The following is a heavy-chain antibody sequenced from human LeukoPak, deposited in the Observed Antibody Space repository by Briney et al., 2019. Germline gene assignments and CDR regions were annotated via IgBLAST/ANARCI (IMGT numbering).Heavy chain of an antibody. CDR2: IIPIFGTA. J-gene: IGHJ4*02. CDR1: GGTFSSYA. Sequence: GASVKVSCKASGGTFSSYAISWVRQAPGQGLEWMGGIIPIFGTANYAQKFQGRVTMTRDTSTSTVYMELSSLRSEDTAVYYCARSSRTGDPQGYFDYWGQGTLVTVSS. V-gene: IGHV1-69*05. D-gene: IGHD7-27*01. CDR3: ARSSRTGDPQGYFDY.